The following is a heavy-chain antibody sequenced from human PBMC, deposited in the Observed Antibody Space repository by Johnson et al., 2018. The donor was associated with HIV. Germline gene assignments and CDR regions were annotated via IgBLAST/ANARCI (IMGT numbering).Heavy chain of an antibody. Sequence: QVQLVESGGGVVQPGGSLRLSCAASGFTFSSYAMHWVRQAPGKGLEWVAVISYDGSNRYYADSVKGRFSISRDNSKNTLYVQMNSLRPEDTAVYYCASVVVVVDVHDAFDMWGQGTMVTVSS. CDR2: ISYDGSNR. J-gene: IGHJ3*02. CDR1: GFTFSSYA. V-gene: IGHV3-30*04. CDR3: ASVVVVVDVHDAFDM. D-gene: IGHD2-15*01.